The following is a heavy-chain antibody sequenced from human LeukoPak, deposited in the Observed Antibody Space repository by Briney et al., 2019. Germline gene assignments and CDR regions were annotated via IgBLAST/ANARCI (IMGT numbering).Heavy chain of an antibody. D-gene: IGHD4-17*01. CDR1: GFTLSDHY. J-gene: IGHJ4*02. CDR2: ITSSGTTI. V-gene: IGHV3-11*01. Sequence: KTGGSLRLSCTVSGFTLSDHYMSWFRKSPGRGLEWVSWITSSGTTIDYEVSVKGRFTISRDNTKDSIYLQMNSLRADDTAVYYCARDPDYGDPYWGQGTLVTVSS. CDR3: ARDPDYGDPY.